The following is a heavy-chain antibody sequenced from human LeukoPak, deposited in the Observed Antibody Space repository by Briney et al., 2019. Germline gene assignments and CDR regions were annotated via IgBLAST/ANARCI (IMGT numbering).Heavy chain of an antibody. CDR2: IKQDGSEK. J-gene: IGHJ4*02. D-gene: IGHD6-13*01. CDR3: ARDLEYISSWSACYFDY. V-gene: IGHV3-7*01. CDR1: GFTFSSYW. Sequence: GGSLRLSCAASGFTFSSYWMSWVRQAPGKGLEWVANIKQDGSEKYYVDSVKGRFTISRDNAKNSLYLQMDSLRAEDTAVYYCARDLEYISSWSACYFDYWGQGILVTVSS.